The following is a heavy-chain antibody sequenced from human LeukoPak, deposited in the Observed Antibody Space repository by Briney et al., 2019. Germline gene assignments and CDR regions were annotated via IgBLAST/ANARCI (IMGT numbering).Heavy chain of an antibody. CDR1: GGTFSSYA. V-gene: IGHV1-69*13. CDR3: ARGSGDGYNEYFDY. Sequence: ASVTVSCKASGGTFSSYAISWVRQAPGQGLEWMGGIIPIFGTANYAQKFQGRVTITADESTSTAYMELSSLRSEDTAVYYCARGSGDGYNEYFDYWGQGTLVTVSS. D-gene: IGHD5-24*01. CDR2: IIPIFGTA. J-gene: IGHJ4*02.